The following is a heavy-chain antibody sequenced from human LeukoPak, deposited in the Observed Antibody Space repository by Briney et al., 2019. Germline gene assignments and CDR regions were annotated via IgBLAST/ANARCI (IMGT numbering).Heavy chain of an antibody. D-gene: IGHD3-22*01. CDR2: ISYDGSNK. Sequence: GGSLRLSCAASGFTFSSYGMHWVRQAPGKGLEWVAVISYDGSNKYYADSVKGRFTISRDNSKNTLYLQMNSLRAEDTAVYYCAKDRYYYDSSGYLDYWGQGTLVTVSP. J-gene: IGHJ4*02. CDR3: AKDRYYYDSSGYLDY. CDR1: GFTFSSYG. V-gene: IGHV3-30*18.